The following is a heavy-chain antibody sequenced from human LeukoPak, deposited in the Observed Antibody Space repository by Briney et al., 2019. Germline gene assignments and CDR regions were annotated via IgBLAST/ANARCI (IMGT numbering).Heavy chain of an antibody. Sequence: GGSLRLSCAASGFTFSSYAMHWVSQAPGKGLEWVAVISYDGSNKYYADSVKGRFTISRDNSKNTLYLQMNSLRAEDTAVYYCARGNHAMVLVFDYWGQGTLVTVSS. D-gene: IGHD5-18*01. CDR2: ISYDGSNK. V-gene: IGHV3-30-3*01. CDR3: ARGNHAMVLVFDY. CDR1: GFTFSSYA. J-gene: IGHJ4*02.